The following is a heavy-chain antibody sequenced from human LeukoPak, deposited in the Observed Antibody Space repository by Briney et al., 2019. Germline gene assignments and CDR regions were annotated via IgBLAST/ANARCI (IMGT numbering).Heavy chain of an antibody. V-gene: IGHV3-7*03. Sequence: GGSLRLSCAASGFTFSSYWMSWVRQAPGKGLEWVANINQDGSEKNYVDSVKGRFTISRDNAENSLDLQMNSLRVEDTAVYYCAKDYVSGDGYWDFDYWGQGTLVTVSS. J-gene: IGHJ4*02. CDR2: INQDGSEK. CDR3: AKDYVSGDGYWDFDY. CDR1: GFTFSSYW. D-gene: IGHD5-24*01.